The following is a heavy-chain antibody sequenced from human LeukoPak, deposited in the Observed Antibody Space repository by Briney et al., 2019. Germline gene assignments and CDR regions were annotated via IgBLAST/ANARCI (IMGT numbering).Heavy chain of an antibody. CDR1: GGSISYYY. Sequence: SETQPLTCTVSGGSISYYYWSWIRQPPGKGLEWIGTIYYSGTTYYNPSLKSRVTISVDTSKNQFSLKLTSVTAADTAVYYCAGEGDYWHRFDYWWHGTLVTVSS. J-gene: IGHJ4*01. D-gene: IGHD4-17*01. CDR2: IYYSGTT. V-gene: IGHV4-59*01. CDR3: AGEGDYWHRFDY.